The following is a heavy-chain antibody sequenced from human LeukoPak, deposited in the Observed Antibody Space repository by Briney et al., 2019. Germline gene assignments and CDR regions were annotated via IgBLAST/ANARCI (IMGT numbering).Heavy chain of an antibody. CDR1: GFSFITYG. V-gene: IGHV3-30*02. CDR2: IRYDGSNE. J-gene: IGHJ4*02. Sequence: GGSLRLSCAASGFSFITYGMHWVRQAPGKGLEWVTFIRYDGSNEYYADSVKGRFTISRDNSKNTLYLQMNSLRAEDTAVYYCAAGDFWSGSFWGQGALVTVSS. CDR3: AAGDFWSGSF. D-gene: IGHD3-3*01.